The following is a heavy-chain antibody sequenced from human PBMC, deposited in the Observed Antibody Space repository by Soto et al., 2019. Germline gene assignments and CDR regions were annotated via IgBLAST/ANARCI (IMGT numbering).Heavy chain of an antibody. J-gene: IGHJ4*02. Sequence: GEALKISGKGCGYSFDSYWSGWVRQMPGKGLEWMGIIYPDDSHTRYSPSFQGQVTISADKSISTAYLQWSSLKASDTAIYYCARHLPGGFDYWGQGTLVTVSS. CDR2: IYPDDSHT. CDR1: GYSFDSYW. CDR3: ARHLPGGFDY. V-gene: IGHV5-51*01.